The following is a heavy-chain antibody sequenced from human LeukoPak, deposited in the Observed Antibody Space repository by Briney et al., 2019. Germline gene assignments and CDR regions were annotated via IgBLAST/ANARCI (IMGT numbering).Heavy chain of an antibody. V-gene: IGHV3-7*01. Sequence: PGGSLRLSCTVSGFMFSRFWMSWVRQAPGKGLEWVANVNQDGSEKYYVDSVKGRFTISRDNAKKSLYLQMNSLRAEDTAVYYCVRVDSWSGSYYWGQGTLVTVSS. CDR1: GFMFSRFW. CDR3: VRVDSWSGSYY. D-gene: IGHD3-3*01. CDR2: VNQDGSEK. J-gene: IGHJ4*02.